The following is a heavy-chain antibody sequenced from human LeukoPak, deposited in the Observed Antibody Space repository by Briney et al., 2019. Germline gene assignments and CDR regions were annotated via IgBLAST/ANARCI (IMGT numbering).Heavy chain of an antibody. Sequence: PGGSLTLSCAASGFTSTNYDINWGRQATGKGLEWVSAIGTAGDTYYPGSVKGRFTISRENAKNSLYLQMNSLRAGDTAVYYCGGGGNTSGTVDNGGEKTLVTVSS. CDR1: GFTSTNYD. CDR3: GGGGNTSGTVDN. J-gene: IGHJ4*02. CDR2: IGTAGDT. V-gene: IGHV3-13*04. D-gene: IGHD4-23*01.